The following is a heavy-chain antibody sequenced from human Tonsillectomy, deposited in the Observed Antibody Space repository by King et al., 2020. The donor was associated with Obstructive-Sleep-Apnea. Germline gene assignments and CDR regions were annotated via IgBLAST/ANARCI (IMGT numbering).Heavy chain of an antibody. D-gene: IGHD2-2*01. CDR1: GYTFTSYG. CDR2: ISAYNGNT. Sequence: VQLVESGAEVKKPGASVKVSCKASGYTFTSYGISWVRQAPGQGLEWMGWISAYNGNTNYAQKLQGRVTMTTDTSTSTAYMELRSLRSDDTAVYYCAREGGCSSTRCYGFYYYYGMDVWGQGTTVTVSS. CDR3: AREGGCSSTRCYGFYYYYGMDV. V-gene: IGHV1-18*04. J-gene: IGHJ6*02.